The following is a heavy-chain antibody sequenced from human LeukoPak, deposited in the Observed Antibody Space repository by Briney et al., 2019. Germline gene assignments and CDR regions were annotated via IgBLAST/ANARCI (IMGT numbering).Heavy chain of an antibody. V-gene: IGHV1-2*04. D-gene: IGHD3-22*01. Sequence: ASVKVSCKASGYRFTDNYIHWVRQAPGQGLEWLGCINPISGDTDYAQMFQGWVTVTRDTSISTVYMELSRLKSDDTAVYYCARARLDYDSSGYYLDWGQGTLVTVSS. CDR3: ARARLDYDSSGYYLD. J-gene: IGHJ4*02. CDR1: GYRFTDNY. CDR2: INPISGDT.